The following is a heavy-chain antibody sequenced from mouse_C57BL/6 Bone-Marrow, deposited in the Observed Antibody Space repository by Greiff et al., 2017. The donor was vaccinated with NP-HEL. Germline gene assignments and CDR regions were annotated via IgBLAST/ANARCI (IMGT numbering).Heavy chain of an antibody. CDR1: GYSITSGYY. D-gene: IGHD2-5*01. CDR2: ISYDGSN. V-gene: IGHV3-6*01. J-gene: IGHJ2*01. CDR3: ARGGGYSNYFDY. Sequence: EVQLQQSGPGLVKPSQSLSLTCSVTGYSITSGYYWNWIRQFPGNKLEWMGYISYDGSNNYNPSLKNRISITRDTSKNQFFLKLNSVTTEDTATYYCARGGGYSNYFDYWGQGTTLTVSS.